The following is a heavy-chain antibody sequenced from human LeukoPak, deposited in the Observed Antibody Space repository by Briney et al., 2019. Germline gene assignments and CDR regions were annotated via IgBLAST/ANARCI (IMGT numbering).Heavy chain of an antibody. D-gene: IGHD4-23*01. CDR3: ARGPMVVRD. Sequence: PSQTLSLTCAVYGGSFSGYYWSWIRQPPGKGLEWIGEINHSGSTNYNPSLKSRVTISVDTSKNQFSLKLSSVTAADTAVYYCARGPMVVRDWGQGTLVTVSS. J-gene: IGHJ4*02. CDR2: INHSGST. V-gene: IGHV4-34*01. CDR1: GGSFSGYY.